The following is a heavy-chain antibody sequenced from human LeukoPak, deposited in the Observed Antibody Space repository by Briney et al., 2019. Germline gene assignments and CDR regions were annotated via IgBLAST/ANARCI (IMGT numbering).Heavy chain of an antibody. J-gene: IGHJ6*02. CDR1: GFTVSRYG. V-gene: IGHV3-30*19. Sequence: GGCLRLAWAAAGFTVSRYGMDWVRRAPGKGLEWVAVISYDGSNKYYADSVKGRFTISRDNSKNTLYLQMNSLRAEDTAVYYCARDSYYYYYGMDVWGQGTTVTVSS. CDR3: ARDSYYYYYGMDV. CDR2: ISYDGSNK.